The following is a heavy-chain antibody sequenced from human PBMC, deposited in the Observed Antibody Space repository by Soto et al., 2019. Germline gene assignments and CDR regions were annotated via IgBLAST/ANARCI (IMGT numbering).Heavy chain of an antibody. CDR1: GYTFTSYY. V-gene: IGHV1-46*03. D-gene: IGHD1-26*01. CDR3: ARVRSGELLYHSSFDY. Sequence: QVQLVQSGAEVKKPGASVKVSCKASGYTFTSYYMHWVRQAPGQGLEWMGIINPSGGSTSYAQKFQGGVTMTRDTSTSTVYMELSSLRSEDTAVYYCARVRSGELLYHSSFDYWGQGTLVTVSS. J-gene: IGHJ4*02. CDR2: INPSGGST.